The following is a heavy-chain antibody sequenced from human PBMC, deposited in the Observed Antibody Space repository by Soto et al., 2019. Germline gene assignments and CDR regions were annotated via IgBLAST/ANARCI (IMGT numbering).Heavy chain of an antibody. CDR2: INSVSGNI. Sequence: GGSLRASCEASEFVFSYYNMNWVLQAPGKGLEWVAYINSVSGNIYYADSVKGRFSISRDNAKMSLYLQMTSLRDEDTAVYYSAKVNTDSSDYRMDVWGQGTTVTVSS. V-gene: IGHV3-48*02. J-gene: IGHJ6*02. CDR1: EFVFSYYN. CDR3: AKVNTDSSDYRMDV. D-gene: IGHD4-4*01.